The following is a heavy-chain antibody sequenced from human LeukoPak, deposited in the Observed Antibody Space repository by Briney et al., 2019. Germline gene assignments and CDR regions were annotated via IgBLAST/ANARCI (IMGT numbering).Heavy chain of an antibody. Sequence: SETLSLTCTVSGGSIRSGSHYWVWIRQPPGKGLEWIGSIYYSGSTYYISSLENRVTISIDTSKNHFSLRLRSLSAADTSVYYCAKRDDSGGNLVDLWGQGTLVTVSS. J-gene: IGHJ4*02. CDR2: IYYSGST. D-gene: IGHD3-22*01. CDR3: AKRDDSGGNLVDL. V-gene: IGHV4-39*02. CDR1: GGSIRSGSHY.